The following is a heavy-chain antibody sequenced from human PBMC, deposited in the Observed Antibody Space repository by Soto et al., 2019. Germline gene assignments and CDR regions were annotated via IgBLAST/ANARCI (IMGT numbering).Heavy chain of an antibody. CDR2: INSDGSST. CDR1: GFTFSSYW. V-gene: IGHV3-74*01. CDR3: ARVCYDSSPLAY. Sequence: GGSLRLSCAASGFTFSSYWMHWVRQAPGKGLVWVSRINSDGSSTSYADSVKGRFTISRDNAKNTLYLQMNSLRAEDTAVYYCARVCYDSSPLAYWGQGTLVTVSS. J-gene: IGHJ4*02. D-gene: IGHD3-22*01.